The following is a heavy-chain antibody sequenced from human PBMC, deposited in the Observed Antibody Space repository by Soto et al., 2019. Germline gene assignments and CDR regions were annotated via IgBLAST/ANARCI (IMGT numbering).Heavy chain of an antibody. D-gene: IGHD2-15*01. J-gene: IGHJ1*01. CDR2: IIPILGIA. V-gene: IGHV1-69*08. CDR3: ARDGYCSGGSCYAKYFQH. CDR1: GGTFSSYT. Sequence: QVQLVQSGAEVKKPGSSVKVSCKASGGTFSSYTISWVRQAPGQGLEWMGRIIPILGIANYAQKFQGRVTLTADKSTSTAYMELSSLRSEDTAVYYCARDGYCSGGSCYAKYFQHWGQGTLVTVSS.